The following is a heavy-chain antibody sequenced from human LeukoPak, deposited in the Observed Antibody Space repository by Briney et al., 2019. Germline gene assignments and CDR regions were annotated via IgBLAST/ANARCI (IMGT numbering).Heavy chain of an antibody. V-gene: IGHV3-7*01. CDR1: GFTFSSYW. J-gene: IGHJ4*02. CDR3: ARGHRIITGNSYYFDY. Sequence: GGSLRLSCAASGFTFSSYWMSWVRQAPGKGLEWVANIKQDGSEKYYVDSVKGRFTISRDNAKNSLYLQMNSLRAEDTAVYYCARGHRIITGNSYYFDYWGQGTLVTVSS. D-gene: IGHD1-20*01. CDR2: IKQDGSEK.